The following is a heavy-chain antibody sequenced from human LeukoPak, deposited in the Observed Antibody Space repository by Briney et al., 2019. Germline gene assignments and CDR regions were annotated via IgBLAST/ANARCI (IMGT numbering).Heavy chain of an antibody. CDR1: GGSISSYY. CDR3: ARTNGTVWFDP. V-gene: IGHV4-59*08. Sequence: PSETLSLTCTVSGGSISSYYWSWIRQPPGEGLEWIGYIYYSGSTNYNPSLKSRVTISVDTSKNQFSLKLSSVTAADTAVYYCARTNGTVWFDPWGQGTLVTVSS. J-gene: IGHJ5*02. CDR2: IYYSGST. D-gene: IGHD1-1*01.